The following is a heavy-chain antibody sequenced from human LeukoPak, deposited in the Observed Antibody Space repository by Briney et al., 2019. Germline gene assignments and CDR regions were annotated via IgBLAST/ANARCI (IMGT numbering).Heavy chain of an antibody. CDR3: ARPHYCSSTTSSGPLDF. CDR2: IDERGRT. V-gene: IGHV4-34*01. CDR1: GGSLTSYY. J-gene: IGHJ4*02. Sequence: SETLSLTCAVYGGSLTSYYWTWIRQTPGRGLEWIGEIDERGRTKYNPSLRSRVTISVDTSKNQLSLKMRFMTAADTAVYYCARPHYCSSTTSSGPLDFWGQGTQVTVSP. D-gene: IGHD3-10*01.